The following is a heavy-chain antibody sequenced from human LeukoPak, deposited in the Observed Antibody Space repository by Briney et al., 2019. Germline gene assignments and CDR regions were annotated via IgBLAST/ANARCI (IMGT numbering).Heavy chain of an antibody. CDR1: GGSISSSAYH. CDR2: INYGGNT. J-gene: IGHJ5*02. CDR3: ARQNLLGISSWFDP. Sequence: SETLSLTCTVSGGSISSSAYHWGWIRQPPGKGLEWIGTINYGGNTYYNLSLKSRVIIFLDTSKNQFSLKLSSVTAADTAVYYCARQNLLGISSWFDPWGQGTLVTVSS. D-gene: IGHD1-26*01. V-gene: IGHV4-39*01.